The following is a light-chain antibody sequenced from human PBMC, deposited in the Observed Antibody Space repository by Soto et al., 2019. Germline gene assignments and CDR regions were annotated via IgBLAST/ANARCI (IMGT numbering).Light chain of an antibody. CDR3: SSYRDNTLYV. CDR2: EVS. V-gene: IGLV2-14*01. CDR1: SSDIGGYNY. J-gene: IGLJ1*01. Sequence: QSVLTQPASVSGSPGQSITISCAGTSSDIGGYNYVSWYQQHPGKAPKVMIYEVSNRPSGVSNRFSGSKSGNTASLTISGLQAEDEADYYCSSYRDNTLYVFGSGTKVTVL.